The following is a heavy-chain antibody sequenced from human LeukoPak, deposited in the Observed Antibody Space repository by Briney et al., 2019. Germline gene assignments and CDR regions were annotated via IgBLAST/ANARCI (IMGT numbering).Heavy chain of an antibody. CDR1: GYTFTSYG. Sequence: ASVKVSCKASGYTFTSYGISWVRQAPGQGLEWMGWISAYNGNTNYAQKLQGRVTMTRDTSISTAYMELSRLRSDDTAVYYCARGMLWFGESRMIDIWGQGTMVTVSS. J-gene: IGHJ3*02. D-gene: IGHD3-10*01. CDR2: ISAYNGNT. V-gene: IGHV1-18*01. CDR3: ARGMLWFGESRMIDI.